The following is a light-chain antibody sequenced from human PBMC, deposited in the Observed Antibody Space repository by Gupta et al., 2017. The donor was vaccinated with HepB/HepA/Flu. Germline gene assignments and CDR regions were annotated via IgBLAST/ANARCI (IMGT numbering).Light chain of an antibody. CDR2: CAS. CDR3: QQYNSTPRT. Sequence: DIDMIHSPDSLAVSLGKRASNNCKSSQTGFYSSNNRSYLAWYQQKPGQPPKLLIYCASTRETGVPARFSGSGSGTDFTLTISSLQAEDVAVYYCQQYNSTPRTFGQGTKVEIK. J-gene: IGKJ1*01. CDR1: QTGFYSSNNRSY. V-gene: IGKV4-1*01.